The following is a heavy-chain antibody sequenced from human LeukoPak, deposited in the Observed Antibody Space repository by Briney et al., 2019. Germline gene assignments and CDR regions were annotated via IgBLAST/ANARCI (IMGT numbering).Heavy chain of an antibody. J-gene: IGHJ6*02. CDR2: ISYDGSNK. CDR1: GFTFSTYA. V-gene: IGHV3-30-3*01. CDR3: ARGPSSTSPYYYYYAMDV. D-gene: IGHD2-2*01. Sequence: PGGSLRLSCAASGFTFSTYAMHWVRQAPGKGLEWVAVISYDGSNKYYADSVKGRFTISRDNSKNTLYLQMNSLRAEDTAVCYCARGPSSTSPYYYYYAMDVWGQGTTVTVSS.